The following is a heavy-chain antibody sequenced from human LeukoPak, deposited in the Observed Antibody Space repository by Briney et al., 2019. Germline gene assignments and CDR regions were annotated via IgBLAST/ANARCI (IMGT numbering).Heavy chain of an antibody. J-gene: IGHJ3*01. CDR1: GFIFSSYN. CDR3: ARDGYNSANGIDV. Sequence: GGSLRLSCAASGFIFSSYNMNWVRQAPGKGLEWVSSISSSSNYIYYADSVKGRFTISRDNAKSSLSVQMNSLSAEDTAVYYCARDGYNSANGIDVWGQGTMVTVSS. D-gene: IGHD5-24*01. V-gene: IGHV3-21*01. CDR2: ISSSSNYI.